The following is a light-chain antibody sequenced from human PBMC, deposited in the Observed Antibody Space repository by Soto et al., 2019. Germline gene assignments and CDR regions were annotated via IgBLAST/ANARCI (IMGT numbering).Light chain of an antibody. Sequence: YELTQPPSVSVAPGQSARITCGGNNIGSQSVHWYQQKPGQAPVLVVYDDNDRPSGIPERFSGSKSGNTATLSITRVGAGDEADYYCQVWDSGTDHAVFGGGTKVTVL. V-gene: IGLV3-21*02. CDR3: QVWDSGTDHAV. CDR1: NIGSQS. CDR2: DDN. J-gene: IGLJ2*01.